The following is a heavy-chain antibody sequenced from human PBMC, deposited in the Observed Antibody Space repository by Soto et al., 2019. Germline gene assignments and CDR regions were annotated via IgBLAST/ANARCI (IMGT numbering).Heavy chain of an antibody. D-gene: IGHD6-6*01. CDR1: GGTFSSYT. CDR3: ARVTEYSSYHLAFDI. V-gene: IGHV1-69*02. CDR2: IIPILGIA. Sequence: QVQLVQSGAEVKKPGSSVKVSCKASGGTFSSYTISWVRQAPGQGLEWMGRIIPILGIANYAQKFQGIVTITGDNTTSTAYMELSSLRSEDTAVYCCARVTEYSSYHLAFDIWGQGTMVTVSS. J-gene: IGHJ3*02.